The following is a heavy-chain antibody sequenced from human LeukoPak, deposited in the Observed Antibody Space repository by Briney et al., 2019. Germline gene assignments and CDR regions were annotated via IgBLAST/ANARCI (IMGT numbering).Heavy chain of an antibody. J-gene: IGHJ4*02. CDR2: ISGSGGST. CDR3: AKIFSSGWDYYDFDY. CDR1: GFTFSSYA. Sequence: PGGSLRLSCAASGFTFSSYAMSWVRQAPGKGLEWVSAISGSGGSTYYADSVKGRFTISRDNSKNTLYLQMNSLRAEDTAVYYCAKIFSSGWDYYDFDYWGQGTLVTVSS. V-gene: IGHV3-23*01. D-gene: IGHD6-19*01.